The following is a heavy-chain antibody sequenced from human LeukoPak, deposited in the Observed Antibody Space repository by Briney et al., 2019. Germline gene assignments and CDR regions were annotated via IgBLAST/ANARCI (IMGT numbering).Heavy chain of an antibody. CDR1: GYTFTGYY. CDR2: INPNSGGT. CDR3: ARVIVGASGYAFDI. D-gene: IGHD1-26*01. Sequence: ASVKVSCKASGYTFTGYYMHWVRQAPGQGLEWMGWINPNSGGTNYAQKFQGRVTMTRDTSISTAYMELSRLRSDDTAVYYCARVIVGASGYAFDIWGQGTMVTVSS. J-gene: IGHJ3*02. V-gene: IGHV1-2*02.